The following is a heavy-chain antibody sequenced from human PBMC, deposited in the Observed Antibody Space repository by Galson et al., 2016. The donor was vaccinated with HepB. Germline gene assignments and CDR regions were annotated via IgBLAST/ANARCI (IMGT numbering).Heavy chain of an antibody. V-gene: IGHV3-30*04. D-gene: IGHD6-19*01. J-gene: IGHJ6*02. Sequence: SLRLSCAASGFTFRSYAMHWVRQAPGKGLEWVAVISSDGSNKYYVDSVKGRFTISRDNSRNTLYLQMNSLRAEDTAVYYCARDYRYSSGWSTYDYVMDVWGQGTTVTVSS. CDR3: ARDYRYSSGWSTYDYVMDV. CDR2: ISSDGSNK. CDR1: GFTFRSYA.